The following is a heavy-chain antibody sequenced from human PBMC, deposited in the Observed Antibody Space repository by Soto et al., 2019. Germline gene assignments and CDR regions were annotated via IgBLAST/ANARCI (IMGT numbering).Heavy chain of an antibody. V-gene: IGHV4-34*01. CDR1: GGSFSGYY. Sequence: SETLSLTCDVYGGSFSGYYWSWIRQPPGKGLEWIGEINHSGSNNYNPSPKSRVTISVDTSKNQFYLNLSSVTAVDTAVYYCARGAGSHRLHYYGMDVWGQGTTVTVSS. J-gene: IGHJ6*02. D-gene: IGHD3-10*01. CDR2: INHSGSN. CDR3: ARGAGSHRLHYYGMDV.